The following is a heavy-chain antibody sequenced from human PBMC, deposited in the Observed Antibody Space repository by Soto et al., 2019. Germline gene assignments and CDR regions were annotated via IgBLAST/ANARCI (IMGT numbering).Heavy chain of an antibody. CDR2: VTPGGRS. CDR3: TTSGRSWPDSFDI. Sequence: QVQLQQWGAGLLKPSETLSLTCAVYGGSFNSYFWNWVRQPPGKGLEWIGEVTPGGRSNYNPSLKSRVTMSKDTSKNQVSLEVNSVTAADTAVYYCTTSGRSWPDSFDIWGQGAMVTVSS. D-gene: IGHD6-13*01. V-gene: IGHV4-34*01. CDR1: GGSFNSYF. J-gene: IGHJ3*02.